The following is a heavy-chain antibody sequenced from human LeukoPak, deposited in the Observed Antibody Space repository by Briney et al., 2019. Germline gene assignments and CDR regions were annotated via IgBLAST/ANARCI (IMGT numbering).Heavy chain of an antibody. CDR3: ATGRDAYKSGC. J-gene: IGHJ4*02. CDR2: ISYDGSNK. D-gene: IGHD5-24*01. CDR1: GFTFSSYA. V-gene: IGHV3-30-3*01. Sequence: PGRSLRLSCAASGFTFSSYAMHWVRQAPGKGLEWVAVISYDGSNKYYADSVKGRFTISRDNSKNTLYLQMNSLRAEDTAVYYCATGRDAYKSGCWGQGTLVTVSS.